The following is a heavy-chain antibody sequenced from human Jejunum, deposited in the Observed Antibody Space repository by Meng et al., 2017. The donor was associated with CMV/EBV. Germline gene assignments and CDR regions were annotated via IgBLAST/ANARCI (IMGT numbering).Heavy chain of an antibody. CDR1: GYTCSGYY. J-gene: IGHJ4*02. CDR2: INPNSGGT. D-gene: IGHD6-25*01. Sequence: ASGYTCSGYYLHWVRQAPGQGLEWMGWINPNSGGTTYAQKFQGSVTMTRDTSITTTYMELSRLRSDDTAIYYCARRGAVGGSFDYWGQGTLVTVSS. CDR3: ARRGAVGGSFDY. V-gene: IGHV1-2*02.